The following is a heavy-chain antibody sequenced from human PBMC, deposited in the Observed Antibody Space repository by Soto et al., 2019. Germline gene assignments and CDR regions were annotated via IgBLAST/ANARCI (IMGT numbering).Heavy chain of an antibody. V-gene: IGHV3-7*05. CDR3: ARVVSSSSWYFDL. CDR1: GFTFSSYW. Sequence: EVQLVESGGGLVQPGGSLRLSCAASGFTFSSYWMSWVRQAPGKGLEWVANIKQDGSEKYYVDSVKGRFIISRDNAKNSLYLQMNSLRAEDTAVYYCARVVSSSSWYFDLWGRGTLVTVSS. D-gene: IGHD6-6*01. CDR2: IKQDGSEK. J-gene: IGHJ2*01.